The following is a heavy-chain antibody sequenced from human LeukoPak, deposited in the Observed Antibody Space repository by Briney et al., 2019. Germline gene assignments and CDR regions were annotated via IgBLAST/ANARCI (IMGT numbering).Heavy chain of an antibody. J-gene: IGHJ2*01. D-gene: IGHD5-18*01. CDR1: SGSIIRYH. CDR3: ARARDTALNYFDV. Sequence: SETLSLTCSVSSGSIIRYHWSWIRQPAGKGLEWIGRLVTSGSPNYNPSLKSRVTMSVDTSKNQLSLKLSSVTGADTAVYYCARARDTALNYFDVWGGGTLVTVSS. CDR2: LVTSGSP. V-gene: IGHV4-4*07.